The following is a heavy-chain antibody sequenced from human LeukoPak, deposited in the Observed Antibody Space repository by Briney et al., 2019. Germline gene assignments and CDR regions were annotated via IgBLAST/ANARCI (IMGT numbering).Heavy chain of an antibody. CDR1: GGSISSYY. J-gene: IGHJ6*03. Sequence: SETLSLTCTVSGGSISSYYWSWIRQPPGKGLEWIGYIYYSGSTNYNPSLKSRVTISVDTSKNQFSLKLSSVTAADTAVYYCARVRRAFAASSTPYYYYYYMDVWGKGTTVTVSS. V-gene: IGHV4-59*12. CDR3: ARVRRAFAASSTPYYYYYYMDV. CDR2: IYYSGST. D-gene: IGHD6-13*01.